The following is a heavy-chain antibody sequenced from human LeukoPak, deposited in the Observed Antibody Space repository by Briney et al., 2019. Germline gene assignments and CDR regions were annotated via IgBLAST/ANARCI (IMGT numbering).Heavy chain of an antibody. Sequence: GGSLRLSCTASGFPFSTHATSGVRQAPGKGLEWVSAISGSGGSTYYADSVKGRFTISRDNSKNTLYLQMNSLRGEDTAVYYCATKADSSGYYPMDYWGQGTLVTVSS. J-gene: IGHJ4*02. CDR2: ISGSGGST. V-gene: IGHV3-23*01. D-gene: IGHD3-22*01. CDR3: ATKADSSGYYPMDY. CDR1: GFPFSTHA.